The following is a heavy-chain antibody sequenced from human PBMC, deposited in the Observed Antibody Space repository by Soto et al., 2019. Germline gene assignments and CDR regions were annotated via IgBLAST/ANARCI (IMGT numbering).Heavy chain of an antibody. CDR2: IGTAGDT. D-gene: IGHD6-19*01. CDR1: GFTFSSYD. V-gene: IGHV3-13*01. Sequence: PGGSLRLSCAASGFTFSSYDMHWVRQATGKGLEWVSAIGTAGDTYYPGSVKGRFTISRENAKNSLYLQMNSLRAGDTAVYYCARGVWSSGWGYYYYYYMDVWGKGTTVTVSS. CDR3: ARGVWSSGWGYYYYYYMDV. J-gene: IGHJ6*03.